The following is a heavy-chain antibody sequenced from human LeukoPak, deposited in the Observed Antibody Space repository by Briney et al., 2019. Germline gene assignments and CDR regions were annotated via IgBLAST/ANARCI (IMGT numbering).Heavy chain of an antibody. J-gene: IGHJ5*02. D-gene: IGHD3-10*01. CDR3: ARGVDGITMVREFDP. CDR1: GGTFSSYA. Sequence: ASVKVSCKDSGGTFSSYAISWVRQAPGQGLEWMGGIIPIFGTANYAQKFQGRVTITTDESTSTAYMELSSLRSEDTAVYYCARGVDGITMVREFDPWGQGTLVTVSS. CDR2: IIPIFGTA. V-gene: IGHV1-69*05.